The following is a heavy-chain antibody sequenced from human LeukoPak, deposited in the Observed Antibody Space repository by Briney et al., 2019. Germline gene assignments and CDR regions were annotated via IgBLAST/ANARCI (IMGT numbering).Heavy chain of an antibody. D-gene: IGHD4/OR15-4a*01. Sequence: GGSLRLSCAASGFTFNNYAMGWVRQGPGKGLEWVSDIGGSGADTYYADSVRDRSIISRDNSKNTVYLQMDSLRAEDTAVYYCAKEKVGWSANYYSRSRRGPNWFDTWGQGTLVSVSS. V-gene: IGHV3-23*01. CDR3: AKEKVGWSANYYSRSRRGPNWFDT. CDR1: GFTFNNYA. CDR2: IGGSGADT. J-gene: IGHJ5*02.